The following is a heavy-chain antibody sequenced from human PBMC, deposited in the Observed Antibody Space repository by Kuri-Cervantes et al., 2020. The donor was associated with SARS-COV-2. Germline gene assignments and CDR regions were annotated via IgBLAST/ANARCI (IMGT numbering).Heavy chain of an antibody. Sequence: SVKVSCKASGGTFSSYAISWVRQAPGQGLEWMGGIIPIFGTANYARKFQGRVTITRDTSASTAYMELSSLRSEDTAVYYCARDDRIAVAGTLLGYYYGMDVWGQGTTVTVSS. CDR1: GGTFSSYA. J-gene: IGHJ6*02. CDR3: ARDDRIAVAGTLLGYYYGMDV. D-gene: IGHD6-19*01. CDR2: IIPIFGTA. V-gene: IGHV1-69*05.